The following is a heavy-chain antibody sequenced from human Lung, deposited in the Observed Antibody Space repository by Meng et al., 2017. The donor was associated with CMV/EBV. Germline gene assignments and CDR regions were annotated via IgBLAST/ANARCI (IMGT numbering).Heavy chain of an antibody. CDR1: GYKFTDYY. Sequence: GESXKISCKTSGYKFTDYYLHWVRQAPGQGLEWMGWLNPESGGTNSAQKFKGRVTMTRDTSITEAYMELSRLTSDDTAVYFCARGADSSSWYSPYASWGQG. V-gene: IGHV1-2*02. J-gene: IGHJ5*02. CDR2: LNPESGGT. D-gene: IGHD6-13*01. CDR3: ARGADSSSWYSPYAS.